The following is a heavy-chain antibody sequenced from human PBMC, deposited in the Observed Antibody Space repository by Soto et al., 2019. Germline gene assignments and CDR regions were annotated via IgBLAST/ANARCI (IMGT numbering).Heavy chain of an antibody. D-gene: IGHD6-13*01. CDR1: GYTFTSYG. J-gene: IGHJ6*02. CDR3: ASMGSSSFQPSYGMDV. V-gene: IGHV1-18*01. CDR2: ISAYNGNT. Sequence: ASVKVSCKASGYTFTSYGISWVRQAPGQGLEWMGWISAYNGNTNYAQKLQGRVTMTTDTSTSTAYMQLRSLRSDDTAVYYCASMGSSSFQPSYGMDVWGQGTTVTVSS.